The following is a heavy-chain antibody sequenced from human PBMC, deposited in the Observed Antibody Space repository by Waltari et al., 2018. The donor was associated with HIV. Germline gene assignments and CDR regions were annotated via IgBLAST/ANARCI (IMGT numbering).Heavy chain of an antibody. D-gene: IGHD2-8*01. CDR2: VNWNSDSI. V-gene: IGHV3-9*01. J-gene: IGHJ1*01. CDR3: AKDGRDGVYVEH. Sequence: EVQLVESGGGLVQPGRSLRLSCEASGFTFDDYALHWVRQAPGKGLEWVSGVNWNSDSIGYADSVKGRFTISRDNAKNSLYLQMNSLRLEDTAFYYCAKDGRDGVYVEHWGQGTLVTVSS. CDR1: GFTFDDYA.